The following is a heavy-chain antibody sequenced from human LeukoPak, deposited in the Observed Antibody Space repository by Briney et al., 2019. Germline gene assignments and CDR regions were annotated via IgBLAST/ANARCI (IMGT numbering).Heavy chain of an antibody. CDR2: ISWNSGSI. Sequence: GGSLRLSCAASGFTFDDYAMHWVRQAPGKGLEWVSGISWNSGSIGYADSVKGRFTISRDNPKNSLYLQMNSLRAEDMALYYCAKDIGISSIAEPYFDYWGQGTLVTVSS. CDR3: AKDIGISSIAEPYFDY. D-gene: IGHD6-6*01. CDR1: GFTFDDYA. J-gene: IGHJ4*02. V-gene: IGHV3-9*03.